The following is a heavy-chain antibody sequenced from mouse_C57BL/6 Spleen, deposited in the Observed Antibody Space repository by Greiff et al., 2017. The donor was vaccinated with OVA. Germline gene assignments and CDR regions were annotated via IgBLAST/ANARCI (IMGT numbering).Heavy chain of an antibody. D-gene: IGHD3-3*01. CDR2: INYDGSST. CDR1: GFTFSDYY. V-gene: IGHV5-16*01. Sequence: EVQLVESEGGLVQPGSSMKLSCTASGFTFSDYYMAWVRQVPEKGLEWVANINYDGSSTYYLDSLKSRFIISRDNAKNILYLQMSSLKSEDTATYYCAGGGRGAMDYWGQGTSVTVSS. CDR3: AGGGRGAMDY. J-gene: IGHJ4*01.